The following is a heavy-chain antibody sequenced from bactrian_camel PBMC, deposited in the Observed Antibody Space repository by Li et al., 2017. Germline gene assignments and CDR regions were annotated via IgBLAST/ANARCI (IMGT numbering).Heavy chain of an antibody. V-gene: IGHV3S54*01. CDR1: GYLFINNY. J-gene: IGHJ6*01. D-gene: IGHD7*01. CDR3: AAKLRSGGTCDNPNDDDYA. CDR2: IYTSGDRT. Sequence: HVQLVESGGGSVQAGGSLKLTCTVSGYLFINNYMGWFRQSSGNEREWVAAIYTSGDRTYYADSVKGRFTISLDKAKNTVYLQMNRLKPEDTAMYFCAAKLRSGGTCDNPNDDDYAWGRGTQVTVS.